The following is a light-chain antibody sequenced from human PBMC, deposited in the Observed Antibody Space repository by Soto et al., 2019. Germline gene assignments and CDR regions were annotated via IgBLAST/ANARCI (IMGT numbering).Light chain of an antibody. V-gene: IGKV1-17*01. Sequence: DIQMTQSPSSLSASVGDTVTITCRASQGIGNDLGWYQQKPGKAPKRLIYSASTLQSGVPSRLSGSGSGTVFSLTISLLQPEDFATYSCLQHNTFPRTFGQGTKVEIK. CDR3: LQHNTFPRT. J-gene: IGKJ1*01. CDR1: QGIGND. CDR2: SAS.